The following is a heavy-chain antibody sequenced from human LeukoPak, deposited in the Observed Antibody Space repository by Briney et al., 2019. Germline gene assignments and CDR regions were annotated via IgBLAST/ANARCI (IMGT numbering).Heavy chain of an antibody. D-gene: IGHD6-19*01. CDR1: GFTSSSYT. J-gene: IGHJ6*02. Sequence: GSLRLSCAASGFTSSSYTMSWVRQAPGKGLVSVSRIDSDGSSTTYADSAKGRFTISRDNAKNTLYLQMNSLGVEDTALYYWVRGSSGWDGMDVWGQGTTVTVSS. CDR2: IDSDGSST. V-gene: IGHV3-74*01. CDR3: VRGSSGWDGMDV.